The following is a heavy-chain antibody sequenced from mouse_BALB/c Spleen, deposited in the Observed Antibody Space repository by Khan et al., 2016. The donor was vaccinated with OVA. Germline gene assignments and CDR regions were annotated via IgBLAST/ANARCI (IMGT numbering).Heavy chain of an antibody. V-gene: IGHV2-9*02. D-gene: IGHD2-1*01. CDR2: IWTGGST. Sequence: QVRLQQSGPGLVAPSQSLSITCTVSGFSLTSYGVHWVRQPPGKGLEWLGVIWTGGSTNYNSAPMSRLSISKDNSKSQVFLKMNSLQTEDTAMYYCARYYGNYGWYFDVWGAGTTVTVSS. CDR1: GFSLTSYG. CDR3: ARYYGNYGWYFDV. J-gene: IGHJ1*01.